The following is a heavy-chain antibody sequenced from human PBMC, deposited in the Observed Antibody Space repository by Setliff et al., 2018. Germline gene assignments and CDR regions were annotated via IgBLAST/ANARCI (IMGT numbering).Heavy chain of an antibody. CDR2: VTIYNGNT. J-gene: IGHJ4*02. CDR1: GYTFNNYG. D-gene: IGHD3-10*01. CDR3: ARVGSMVRGKNILRHFDY. V-gene: IGHV1-18*01. Sequence: ASVKVSCKASGYTFNNYGVAWVRQAPGQGLDWMGWVTIYNGNTKYAQNLQGRLTLSTDRSTNTVYMELGSLTTDDTAIYYCARVGSMVRGKNILRHFDYWGQGTQVT.